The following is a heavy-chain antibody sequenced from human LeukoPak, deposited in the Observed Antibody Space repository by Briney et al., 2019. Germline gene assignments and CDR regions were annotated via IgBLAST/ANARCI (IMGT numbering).Heavy chain of an antibody. CDR1: GFTFSSYA. CDR3: AKDILSWRGSHDY. Sequence: PGGSLRLSCAASGFTFSSYAMSWVRQAPGEGLEWVSAISGSGGSTYYADSVKGRFTISRDNSKNTPYLQMNILRAEDKAVYYCAKDILSWRGSHDYWGQGTLVTVSS. D-gene: IGHD1-26*01. V-gene: IGHV3-23*01. CDR2: ISGSGGST. J-gene: IGHJ4*02.